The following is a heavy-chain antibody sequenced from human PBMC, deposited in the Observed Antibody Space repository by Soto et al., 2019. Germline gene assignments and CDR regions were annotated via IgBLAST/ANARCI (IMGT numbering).Heavy chain of an antibody. CDR3: AREWPTNNWFDP. V-gene: IGHV4-30-4*01. J-gene: IGHJ5*02. D-gene: IGHD5-12*01. Sequence: SETLSLTCTVSGGSISSGDYYWSWIRQPPGKGLEWIGYIYYSGSTYYNPSLKSRVTISVDTSKNQFSLKLSSVTAADMAVYYCAREWPTNNWFDPWGQGTLVTVSS. CDR2: IYYSGST. CDR1: GGSISSGDYY.